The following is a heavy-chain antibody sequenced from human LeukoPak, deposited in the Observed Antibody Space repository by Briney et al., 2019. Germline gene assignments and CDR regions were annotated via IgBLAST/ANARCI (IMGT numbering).Heavy chain of an antibody. CDR1: GFTFSSYG. D-gene: IGHD6-13*01. J-gene: IGHJ4*02. Sequence: GGSLRLSCAASGFTFSSYGMHWVRQAPGKGLEWVAVIWYDGSNKYYADSVKGRFTISRDNSKNTLYLQMNSLRAEDTAVYYCARDRYSSSWGSHLAAQIDYWGQGTLVTVSS. CDR2: IWYDGSNK. V-gene: IGHV3-33*01. CDR3: ARDRYSSSWGSHLAAQIDY.